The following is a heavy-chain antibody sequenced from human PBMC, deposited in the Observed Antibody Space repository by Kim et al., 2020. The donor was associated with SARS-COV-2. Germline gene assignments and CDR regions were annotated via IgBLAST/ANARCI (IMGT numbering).Heavy chain of an antibody. Sequence: STYSNPSLKSRVAISVDTSKNQFHLKLTSVTAADTAVYYCARPYTSGTYDNWGQGTQVTVSS. J-gene: IGHJ4*02. CDR2: ST. D-gene: IGHD6-19*01. V-gene: IGHV4-39*01. CDR3: ARPYTSGTYDN.